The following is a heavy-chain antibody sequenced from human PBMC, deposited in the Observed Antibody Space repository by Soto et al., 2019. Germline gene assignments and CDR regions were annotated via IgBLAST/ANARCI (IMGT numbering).Heavy chain of an antibody. CDR2: IYYSGST. CDR3: ARDFVVPGANWFDP. J-gene: IGHJ5*02. Sequence: TLSLTCTVSGGSISSGGYYWSWIRQHPGKGLEWIGYIYYSGSTYYNPSLKSRVTISVDTSKNQFSLKLSSVTAADTAVYYCARDFVVPGANWFDPWGQGTLVTVSS. CDR1: GGSISSGGYY. D-gene: IGHD2-2*01. V-gene: IGHV4-31*03.